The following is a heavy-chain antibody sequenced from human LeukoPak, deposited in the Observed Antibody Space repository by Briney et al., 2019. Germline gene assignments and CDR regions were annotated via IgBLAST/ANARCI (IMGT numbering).Heavy chain of an antibody. D-gene: IGHD3-22*01. V-gene: IGHV3-53*01. CDR3: ARDPPPGSYYDSSGYYYSGP. J-gene: IGHJ5*02. CDR1: GFTFSSYT. Sequence: PGGSLRLSCAASGFTFSSYTMNWVRQAPGKGLEWVSVIYSGGSTYYADSVKGRFTISRDNSKNTLYLQMNSLRAEDTAVYYCARDPPPGSYYDSSGYYYSGPWGQGTLVTVSS. CDR2: IYSGGST.